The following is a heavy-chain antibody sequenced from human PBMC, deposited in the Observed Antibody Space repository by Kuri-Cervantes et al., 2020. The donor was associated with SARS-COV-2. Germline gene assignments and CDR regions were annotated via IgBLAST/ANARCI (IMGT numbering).Heavy chain of an antibody. V-gene: IGHV1-69*06. CDR1: GGSFSSYA. J-gene: IGHJ6*02. CDR3: AREGAGTLYTSRYYGMDV. Sequence: SVKVSCKASGGSFSSYAISWVRQAPGQGLEWMRGIIPIFGTANYAQKFQGRVTITADKSTSTAYMELSSLRSEDTAVYYCAREGAGTLYTSRYYGMDVWGQGTTVTVSS. CDR2: IIPIFGTA. D-gene: IGHD3-10*01.